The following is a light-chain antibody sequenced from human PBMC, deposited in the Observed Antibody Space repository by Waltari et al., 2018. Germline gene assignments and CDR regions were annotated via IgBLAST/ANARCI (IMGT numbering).Light chain of an antibody. Sequence: EIVLTQSPGTLSLSPGERATLSCRASQSVSNMLAWYQQKPGQAPRLLIYDTSNRATGIPARFSGSGSGTDFTLTISSLEPEEFAVYYCQQRSNWPPTFGQGTKVEI. CDR3: QQRSNWPPT. V-gene: IGKV3-11*01. CDR2: DTS. CDR1: QSVSNM. J-gene: IGKJ1*01.